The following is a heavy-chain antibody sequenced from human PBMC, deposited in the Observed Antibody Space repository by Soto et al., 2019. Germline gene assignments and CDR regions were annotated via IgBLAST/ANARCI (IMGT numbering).Heavy chain of an antibody. CDR3: ARAVAVPADFDY. D-gene: IGHD6-19*01. V-gene: IGHV1-3*01. J-gene: IGHJ4*02. Sequence: GASVKVSCKASGYTFTGYAMHWVRQAPGQRLEWVGWINAGNGNTKYSQKFQGRVTITRDTSAGAAYMELSSLSSEDTAVYYCARAVAVPADFDYWGQGTLVTVSS. CDR1: GYTFTGYA. CDR2: INAGNGNT.